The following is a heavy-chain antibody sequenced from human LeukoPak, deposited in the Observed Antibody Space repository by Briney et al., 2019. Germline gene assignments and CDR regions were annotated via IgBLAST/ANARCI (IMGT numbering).Heavy chain of an antibody. CDR2: IYYSGST. D-gene: IGHD3-16*01. Sequence: SETLSLTCTVSGGSISSYYWSWIRQPPGKGLEWIGYIYYSGSTNYNPSLESRVTISVDTSKNQFSLKLSSVTAADTAVYYCASHPGEYGADYWGQGTLVTVSS. J-gene: IGHJ4*02. CDR3: ASHPGEYGADY. V-gene: IGHV4-59*01. CDR1: GGSISSYY.